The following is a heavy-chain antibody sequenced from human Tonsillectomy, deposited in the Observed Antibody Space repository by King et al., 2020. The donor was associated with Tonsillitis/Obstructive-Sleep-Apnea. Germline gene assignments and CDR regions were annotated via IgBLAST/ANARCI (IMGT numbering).Heavy chain of an antibody. CDR2: ICYSGST. J-gene: IGHJ3*02. CDR1: GGSISSSSYY. Sequence: LQLQESGPGLVKPSETLSLTCTVSGGSISSSSYYWGWIRQPPGKGLGWIGSICYSGSTYYHPSLKSRVTISVDTSKNQFSLELSSVTAADTAVYYCARPLGSSGNPDHPDAFDNWGQCTMVTVSS. D-gene: IGHD3-22*01. CDR3: ARPLGSSGNPDHPDAFDN. V-gene: IGHV4-39*01.